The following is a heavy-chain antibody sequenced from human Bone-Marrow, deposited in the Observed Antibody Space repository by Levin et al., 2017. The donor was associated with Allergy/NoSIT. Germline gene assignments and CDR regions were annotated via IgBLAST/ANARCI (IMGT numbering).Heavy chain of an antibody. CDR2: IFYIGTT. CDR1: GGSISSSSHY. CDR3: ARGVFSGTYYLGVTWFDP. J-gene: IGHJ5*02. V-gene: IGHV4-39*07. D-gene: IGHD1-26*01. Sequence: SETLSLTCTVSGGSISSSSHYWGWIRQSPGKALEWIGNIFYIGTTYYNPSLQSRVTMSVDTARNQFSLRLTSVTAADTAVYYCARGVFSGTYYLGVTWFDPWGQGTQVTVSS.